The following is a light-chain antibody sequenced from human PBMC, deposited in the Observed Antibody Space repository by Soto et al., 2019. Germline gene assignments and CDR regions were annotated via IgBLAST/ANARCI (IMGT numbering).Light chain of an antibody. J-gene: IGLJ2*01. Sequence: QSALTQPACVSGSPGQGITISCTGSFTDIGSYDYVSWYQQHPGKAPNLIISEVSNRPSGVSNRFSGSKSGDTASLTISGLQAEDEADYYCTSFARGISILFGGGTKVTVL. CDR3: TSFARGISIL. CDR2: EVS. CDR1: FTDIGSYDY. V-gene: IGLV2-14*01.